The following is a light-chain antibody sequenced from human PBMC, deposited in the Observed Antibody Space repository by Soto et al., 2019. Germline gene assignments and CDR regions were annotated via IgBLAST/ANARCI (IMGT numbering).Light chain of an antibody. J-gene: IGKJ1*01. CDR2: GAS. CDR1: QTVSSN. Sequence: EIVVTQSPATLSVSPGERATLSCRASQTVSSNLGWYQQKPGQAPRLLIYGASTRATGIPARFSGSGSGTEFTLTISSLQSEDFAVYYCQQYNNWPRTFGQGTKVDI. CDR3: QQYNNWPRT. V-gene: IGKV3-15*01.